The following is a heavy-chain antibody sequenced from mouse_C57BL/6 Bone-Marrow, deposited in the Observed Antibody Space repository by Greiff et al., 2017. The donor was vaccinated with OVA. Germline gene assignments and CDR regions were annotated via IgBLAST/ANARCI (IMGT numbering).Heavy chain of an antibody. J-gene: IGHJ2*01. V-gene: IGHV5-16*01. CDR3: ARGGDGSSPYFDY. CDR2: INYDGSST. D-gene: IGHD1-1*01. CDR1: GFTFSDYY. Sequence: EVKLVESEGGLVQPGSSMKLSCTASGFTFSDYYMAWVRQVPEKGLEWVANINYDGSSTYYLDSLKSRFIISRDNATNILYLQMSSLKSEDTATYYCARGGDGSSPYFDYWGQGTTLTVSS.